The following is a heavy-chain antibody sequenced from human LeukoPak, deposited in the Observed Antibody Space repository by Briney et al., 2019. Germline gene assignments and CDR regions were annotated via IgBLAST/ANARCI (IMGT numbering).Heavy chain of an antibody. V-gene: IGHV4-30-2*01. D-gene: IGHD2-2*01. J-gene: IGHJ5*02. CDR1: GGSISSGGYY. CDR2: IYHSGST. Sequence: PSQTLSLTCTVSGGSISSGGYYWSWIRQPPGKGLEWIGYIYHSGSTYYNPSLKSRVTISVDRSKNQFSLNLRSVTAADTAVYYCARHERCSSINCIYNWFDPWGQGTLVIVSS. CDR3: ARHERCSSINCIYNWFDP.